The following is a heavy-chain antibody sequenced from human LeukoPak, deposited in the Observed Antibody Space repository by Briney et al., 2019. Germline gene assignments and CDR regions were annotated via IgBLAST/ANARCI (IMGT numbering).Heavy chain of an antibody. V-gene: IGHV4-59*09. CDR2: VYYSGST. Sequence: LEWIGYVYYSGSTNYNPSLKSRVTISVDTSMNRFSLKLSSVTAADTALYYCARGDNSDSFGTYHRFDHWGQGTLVTVSS. CDR3: ARGDNSDSFGTYHRFDH. J-gene: IGHJ4*02. D-gene: IGHD3-22*01.